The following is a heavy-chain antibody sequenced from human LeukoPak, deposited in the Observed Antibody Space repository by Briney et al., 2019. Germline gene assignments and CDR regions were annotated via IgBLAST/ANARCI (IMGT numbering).Heavy chain of an antibody. Sequence: ASVKVSCKASGYTFTGYYIHWVRQAPGQGLEWMGCINPNNGDTNYAQKFQGRVTMTRDTSISTAYMELSRLRSDDTAVYYCARDSTRVNFHYWGQGSLATVSS. D-gene: IGHD4-17*01. J-gene: IGHJ4*02. V-gene: IGHV1-2*02. CDR3: ARDSTRVNFHY. CDR1: GYTFTGYY. CDR2: INPNNGDT.